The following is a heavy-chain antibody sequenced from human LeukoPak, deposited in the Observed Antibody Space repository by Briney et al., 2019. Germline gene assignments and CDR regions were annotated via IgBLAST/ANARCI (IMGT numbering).Heavy chain of an antibody. D-gene: IGHD4-17*01. Sequence: PGGSLRLSCAASGFTFIKNSMTWVRQAPGKGLEWVANIKEDGSDKYYVDSVKGRFTISRDNSKNSLYLQMNSLRAEDTAVYYCARVITVYNDYEEVAEYFQHWGQGTLVIVSS. CDR3: ARVITVYNDYEEVAEYFQH. CDR2: IKEDGSDK. J-gene: IGHJ1*01. CDR1: GFTFIKNS. V-gene: IGHV3-7*01.